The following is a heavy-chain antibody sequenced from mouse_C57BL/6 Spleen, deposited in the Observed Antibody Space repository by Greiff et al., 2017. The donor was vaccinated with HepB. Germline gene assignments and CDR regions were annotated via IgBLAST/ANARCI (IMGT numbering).Heavy chain of an antibody. D-gene: IGHD1-1*01. V-gene: IGHV1-64*01. J-gene: IGHJ2*01. CDR2: IHPNSGST. CDR3: AREGGYYGSSTDY. Sequence: VQLQQPGAELVKPGASVKLSCKASGYTFTSYWMHWVKQRPGQGLEWIGMIHPNSGSTNYNEKFKSKATLTVDKSSSTAYMQLSSLTSEDSAVYYCAREGGYYGSSTDYWGQGTTLTVSS. CDR1: GYTFTSYW.